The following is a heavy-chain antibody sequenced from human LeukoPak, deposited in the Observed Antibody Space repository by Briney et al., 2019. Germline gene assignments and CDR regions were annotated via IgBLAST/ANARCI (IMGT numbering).Heavy chain of an antibody. CDR1: GYTFTSYD. CDR2: MNPNSGNT. V-gene: IGHV1-8*01. J-gene: IGHJ5*02. D-gene: IGHD4-23*01. CDR3: ARGPNKYDGGNSGSAWFDP. Sequence: GASVKVSCKVSGYTFTSYDINWVRQATGLGPEWMGWMNPNSGNTGYAQKFQGRVTMTRNTSISTAYLELSSLTSEDTAVYYCARGPNKYDGGNSGSAWFDPWGQGSLVTVSS.